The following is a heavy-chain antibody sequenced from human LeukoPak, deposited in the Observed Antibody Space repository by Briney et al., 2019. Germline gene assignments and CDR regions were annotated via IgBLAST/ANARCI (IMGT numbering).Heavy chain of an antibody. V-gene: IGHV3-23*01. CDR3: ARDGRWLRLDF. CDR2: FSDNGGST. D-gene: IGHD5-24*01. Sequence: GGSLRLSCAASGFTFSSYAMTWVRQAPGKGLEWVSSFSDNGGSTYYADSVKGRFTISRDNSKNTVYLQMNSLRPEDTAVYYCARDGRWLRLDFWGQGTLVTVSS. CDR1: GFTFSSYA. J-gene: IGHJ4*02.